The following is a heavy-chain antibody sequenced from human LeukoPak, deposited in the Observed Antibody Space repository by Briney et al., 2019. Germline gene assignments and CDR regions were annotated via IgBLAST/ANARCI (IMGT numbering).Heavy chain of an antibody. CDR3: ARAKWELLEYYFDY. J-gene: IGHJ4*02. D-gene: IGHD1-26*01. CDR2: MNPNSGNT. Sequence: ASVKVSCKASGYTFTSYDINWVRQATGQGLEWMGWMNPNSGNTGYAQKFQGRVTMTRNTSISTAYMELSSLRSEDTAVYYCARAKWELLEYYFDYWGQGTLVTVSS. CDR1: GYTFTSYD. V-gene: IGHV1-8*01.